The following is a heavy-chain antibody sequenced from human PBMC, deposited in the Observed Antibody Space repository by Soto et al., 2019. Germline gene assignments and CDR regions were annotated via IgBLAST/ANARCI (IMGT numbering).Heavy chain of an antibody. CDR2: ISYDGSNK. CDR1: GFTFSSYA. J-gene: IGHJ2*01. Sequence: QVHLVESGGGVVQPGRSLRLSCAASGFTFSSYAMHWVRQAPGKGLEWVAVISYDGSNKYYADSVKGRFTISRDNSKNTRSRQMNSLRTEDTAVYDCARPLWRDDYNWGYFDLWGRGTLVTVSS. CDR3: ARPLWRDDYNWGYFDL. V-gene: IGHV3-30-3*01. D-gene: IGHD4-4*01.